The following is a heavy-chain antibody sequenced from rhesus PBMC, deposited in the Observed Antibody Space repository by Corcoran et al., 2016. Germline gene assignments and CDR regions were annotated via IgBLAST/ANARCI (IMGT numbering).Heavy chain of an antibody. CDR3: ASPGGSLDV. V-gene: IGHV4-147*01. D-gene: IGHD1-38*01. J-gene: IGHJ5-2*02. CDR1: GGSISSNY. CDR2: IYGGSRST. Sequence: QVQLQESGPGLVKPSETLSLTCAVSGGSISSNYWSWIRQSPGKGREWIGYIYGGSRSTSYTPSLKRQVTISTDTSKNQFSLKLSSVTAADTAVYYCASPGGSLDVWGRGVLVTVSS.